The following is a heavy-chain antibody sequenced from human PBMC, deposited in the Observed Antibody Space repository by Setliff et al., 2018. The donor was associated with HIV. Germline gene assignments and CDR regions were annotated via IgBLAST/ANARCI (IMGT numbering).Heavy chain of an antibody. CDR2: IYSSGTT. CDR3: VRETLYSYVDV. D-gene: IGHD3-16*01. V-gene: IGHV4-31*03. J-gene: IGHJ6*03. Sequence: PSETLSLTCRVSGGSISRSGYYWTWVRHHPGKALEWIGYIYSSGTTYYNPSLKGRILMSVDVSRNEFSLTLRSVIAADTAIYYCVRETLYSYVDVWGKGTTVT. CDR1: GGSISRSGYY.